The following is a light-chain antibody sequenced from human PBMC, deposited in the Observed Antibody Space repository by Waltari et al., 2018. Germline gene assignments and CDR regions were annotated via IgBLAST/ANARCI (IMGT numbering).Light chain of an antibody. V-gene: IGKV3-20*01. CDR1: QSLSNGY. CDR2: GSS. J-gene: IGKJ1*01. CDR3: HQYQRSPT. Sequence: VLTQSPGTLSLSPGERATLSCRASQSLSNGYLAWYQHRPGQAPRLLIHGSSHRATDNPDRFSGSGSGTDFSLTISSLDPEDFAVYYCHQYQRSPTFGHGTKV.